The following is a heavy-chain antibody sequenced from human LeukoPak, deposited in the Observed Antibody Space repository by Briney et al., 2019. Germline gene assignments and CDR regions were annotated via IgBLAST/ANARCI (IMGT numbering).Heavy chain of an antibody. CDR2: INPNSGGT. D-gene: IGHD1-26*01. CDR3: ARAQGSYYHVDF. CDR1: GYPFIVYY. Sequence: ASVKVSCKASGYPFIVYYIHWVRQAPGQGLEWMGCINPNSGGTKYAQKFQGRVTMTRDTSISTAYMELSSLRSDDTAVFYCARAQGSYYHVDFWGQGTLVIVSS. V-gene: IGHV1-2*02. J-gene: IGHJ4*02.